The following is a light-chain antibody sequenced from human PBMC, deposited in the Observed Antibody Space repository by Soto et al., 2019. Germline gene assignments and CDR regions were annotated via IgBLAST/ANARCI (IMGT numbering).Light chain of an antibody. V-gene: IGLV2-8*01. CDR2: DVS. CDR1: SSDVGGYNY. CDR3: SSYAGSNNVL. Sequence: QFALTQPPSASGSPGQSVTISCTGTSSDVGGYNYVSWYQQYPGKAPKLMIYDVSKRPSGVPDRFSGSKSGNTASLTVSGLQAEDEADYFCSSYAGSNNVLFGGGTKLTVL. J-gene: IGLJ2*01.